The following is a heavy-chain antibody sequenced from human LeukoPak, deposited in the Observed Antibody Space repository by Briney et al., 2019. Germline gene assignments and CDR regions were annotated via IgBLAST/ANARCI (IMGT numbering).Heavy chain of an antibody. Sequence: GGSLRLSCTVSGFTVSSNSMSWVRQAPGKGLEWVANIKQDGSQKYYVDSVRGRFTISRDNANNLLYLQMNSLRAEDTAVYYCARESFAARWDWGQGTLVTVSS. CDR3: ARESFAARWD. CDR1: GFTVSSNS. V-gene: IGHV3-7*01. D-gene: IGHD6-6*01. CDR2: IKQDGSQK. J-gene: IGHJ4*02.